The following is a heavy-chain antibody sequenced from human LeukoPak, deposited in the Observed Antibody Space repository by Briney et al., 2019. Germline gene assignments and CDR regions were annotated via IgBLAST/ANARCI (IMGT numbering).Heavy chain of an antibody. D-gene: IGHD3-10*01. Sequence: PSQTLSLTCTVSGGSISSGDYYWSWIRQPPGKGLEWIGYIYYSGSTYYNPSLKSRVTISVDTSKNQFSLKLSSVTAADTAVYYCARGAGLGDWFDPSGQGTLVTVSS. V-gene: IGHV4-30-4*01. J-gene: IGHJ5*02. CDR3: ARGAGLGDWFDP. CDR1: GGSISSGDYY. CDR2: IYYSGST.